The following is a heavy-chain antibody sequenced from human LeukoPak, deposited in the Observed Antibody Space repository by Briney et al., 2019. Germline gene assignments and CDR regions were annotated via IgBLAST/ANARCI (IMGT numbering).Heavy chain of an antibody. CDR2: INPSGGST. V-gene: IGHV1-46*01. D-gene: IGHD2/OR15-2a*01. J-gene: IGHJ5*02. CDR1: GYTFTSYY. Sequence: ASVKVSCKASGYTFTSYYMHWVRQAPGQGLEWMGIINPSGGSTSYAQKFQGRVTMTRDTSTSTVYMELSSLRSEDTAVYYCARTLGFLYWGGYSFSGRFAPWAQGTLVPVPS. CDR3: ARTLGFLYWGGYSFSGRFAP.